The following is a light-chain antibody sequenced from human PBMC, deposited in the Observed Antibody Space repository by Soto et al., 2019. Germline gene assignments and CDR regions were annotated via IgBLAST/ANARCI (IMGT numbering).Light chain of an antibody. Sequence: QSVLIQPPSASGTPGQRVSISCSGSSSNIGSNTVNWYQQFPGTAPKLLIYSADQRPSGVPERFSGSKSGTSASLVISGLQSEDEADYYCSAWDDRLNGMVFGGGTKLTVL. CDR2: SAD. CDR3: SAWDDRLNGMV. J-gene: IGLJ2*01. CDR1: SSNIGSNT. V-gene: IGLV1-44*01.